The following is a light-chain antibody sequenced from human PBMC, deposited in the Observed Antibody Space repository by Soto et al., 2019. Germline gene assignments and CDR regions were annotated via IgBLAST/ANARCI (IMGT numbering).Light chain of an antibody. CDR2: GAS. Sequence: EIVLTQSPGTLSLSPGARATLSCRASQSVSSSYFAWYQHKPGQAPRLLIYGASSRATGIPDRFSGSWSGTDFTLTISRLEPEDFAVYYCQQYGSPPLTFGPGTKVDV. V-gene: IGKV3-20*01. CDR3: QQYGSPPLT. J-gene: IGKJ3*01. CDR1: QSVSSSY.